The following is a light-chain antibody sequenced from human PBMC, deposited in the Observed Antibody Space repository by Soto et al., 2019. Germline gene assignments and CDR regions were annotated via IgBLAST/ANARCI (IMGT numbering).Light chain of an antibody. J-gene: IGLJ3*02. CDR1: SSNIGNNA. V-gene: IGLV1-36*01. CDR3: AAWDDSLNGRV. CDR2: YDD. Sequence: QSVLTQPPSVSEAPRQRVTISCSGSSSNIGNNAVNWYQQLPGKAPKLLIYYDDLLPSGVSDRFSGSKSGISASLAISGLQFEDEADYYCAAWDDSLNGRVFGGGTKLTVL.